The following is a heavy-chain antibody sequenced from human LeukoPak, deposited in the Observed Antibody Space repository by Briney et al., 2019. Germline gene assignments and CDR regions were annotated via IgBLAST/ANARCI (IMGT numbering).Heavy chain of an antibody. CDR1: GYTFTGYY. J-gene: IGHJ3*02. Sequence: ASVKVSCKASGYTFTGYYMHWVRQAPGQGLEWVGRINPHSGGTNYAQQLQGRVSMTRATCISTAYMQLSRRRSDDTAVHYCARVRGWSSQFDAFDIWGQGTMVTVSS. CDR3: ARVRGWSSQFDAFDI. D-gene: IGHD3-3*01. V-gene: IGHV1-2*06. CDR2: INPHSGGT.